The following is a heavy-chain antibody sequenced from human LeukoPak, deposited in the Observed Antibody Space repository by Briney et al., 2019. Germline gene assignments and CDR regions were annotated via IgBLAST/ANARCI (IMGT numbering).Heavy chain of an antibody. CDR2: ISGSGGST. CDR3: AKNYDSSGYYYGAFDI. D-gene: IGHD3-22*01. CDR1: GFTVSSNY. V-gene: IGHV3-23*01. J-gene: IGHJ3*02. Sequence: GGSLRLSCAASGFTVSSNYMSWVRQAPGKGLEWVSAISGSGGSTYYADSVKGRFTISRDNSKNTLYLQMNSLRAEDTAVYYCAKNYDSSGYYYGAFDIWGQGTMVTVSS.